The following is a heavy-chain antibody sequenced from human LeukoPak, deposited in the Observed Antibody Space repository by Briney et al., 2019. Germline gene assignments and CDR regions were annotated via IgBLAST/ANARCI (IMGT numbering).Heavy chain of an antibody. CDR2: ISNTGVST. J-gene: IGHJ1*01. CDR1: GFTFTSYA. V-gene: IGHV3-23*01. Sequence: GGSLRLSCAASGFTFTSYAMSWVRQAPGKGLEWVSAISNTGVSTYYADSVKGRFTISRDNSKNTLYLQMNSLRAEDTAVYYCAKDHLPGGVKYSQHWGQGTLVTVSS. D-gene: IGHD3-10*01. CDR3: AKDHLPGGVKYSQH.